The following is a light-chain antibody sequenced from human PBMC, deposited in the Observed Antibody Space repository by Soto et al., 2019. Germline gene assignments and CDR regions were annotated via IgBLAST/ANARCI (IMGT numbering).Light chain of an antibody. CDR2: TAS. CDR1: HTVNIY. V-gene: IGKV1-39*01. J-gene: IGKJ1*01. CDR3: QQSYSSVRT. Sequence: DIQMTQSPSSLSASVGDRVTIACRSSHTVNIYLNWYQQKPGQAPKLLIHTASTVHSGVPSRFSGSGSGTDFTLPINNLQPEDFATYFCQQSYSSVRTFGQGTKVEL.